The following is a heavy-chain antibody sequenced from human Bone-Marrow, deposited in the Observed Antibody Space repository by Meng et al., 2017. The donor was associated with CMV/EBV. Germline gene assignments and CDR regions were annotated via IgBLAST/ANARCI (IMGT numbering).Heavy chain of an antibody. CDR2: ILYDGSNE. D-gene: IGHD3-16*01. Sequence: GESLKISCAASGFTFSSFGMHWVRQAPGKGLEWVAFILYDGSNEYYADSVKGRFIIFRDNSKNTLYLQMNSLKPEDTAVFYCTNDVKFGDFDYWGQGTPVTVSS. CDR3: TNDVKFGDFDY. V-gene: IGHV3-30*18. CDR1: GFTFSSFG. J-gene: IGHJ4*02.